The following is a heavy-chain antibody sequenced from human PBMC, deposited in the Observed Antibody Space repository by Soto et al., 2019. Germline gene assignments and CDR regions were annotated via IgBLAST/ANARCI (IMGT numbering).Heavy chain of an antibody. CDR1: GYTFTSYY. CDR3: AREYSSSPILYYYYSMDV. V-gene: IGHV1-46*01. D-gene: IGHD6-6*01. Sequence: GASVKVSCTASGYTFTSYYMHWVRQAPGQGLEWMGIINPSGGSTSYAQKFQGRVTMTRDTSTSTVYMELSSLRSEDTAVYYCAREYSSSPILYYYYSMDVWGQGTTVTVSS. CDR2: INPSGGST. J-gene: IGHJ6*02.